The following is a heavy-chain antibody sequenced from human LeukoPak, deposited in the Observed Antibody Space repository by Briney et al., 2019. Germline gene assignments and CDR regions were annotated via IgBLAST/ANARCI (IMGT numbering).Heavy chain of an antibody. CDR2: ISAYNGNT. D-gene: IGHD6-13*01. CDR1: GYTFTSYG. Sequence: ASVNASCTASGYTFTSYGISWVRQAPGQGLEWMGWISAYNGNTNYAQKRQGRVTMTTDTSTSTAYMELRSLRSDDTAVYYCARDVRSWSYYFDYWGQGTLVTVSS. CDR3: ARDVRSWSYYFDY. V-gene: IGHV1-18*04. J-gene: IGHJ4*02.